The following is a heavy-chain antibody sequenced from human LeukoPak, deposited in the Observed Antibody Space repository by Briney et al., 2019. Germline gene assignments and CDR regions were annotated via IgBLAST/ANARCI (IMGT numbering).Heavy chain of an antibody. CDR2: ISWNSGSI. Sequence: GGSLRLSCAASGFTFGDYAMHWVRQAPGKGLEWVSGISWNSGSIGYADSVKGRFTISRDNAKNSLYLQMNSLRAEDTALYYCAKGYYYDSSGYVDYWGQGTLVTVSS. CDR1: GFTFGDYA. D-gene: IGHD3-22*01. J-gene: IGHJ4*02. V-gene: IGHV3-9*01. CDR3: AKGYYYDSSGYVDY.